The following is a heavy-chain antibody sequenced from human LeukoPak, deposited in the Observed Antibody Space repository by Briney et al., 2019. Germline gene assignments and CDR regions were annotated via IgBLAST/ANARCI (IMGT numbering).Heavy chain of an antibody. J-gene: IGHJ3*02. CDR1: GFTFSSYE. V-gene: IGHV3-48*03. Sequence: GGSLRLSCAASGFTFSSYEMNWVRQAPGKGLEWVSYISSSGSTIYYADSVKGRFTISRDNAKNSLYLQMNSLGAEDTAVYYCARVYYYDSSGPGGAFDIWGQGTMVTVSS. D-gene: IGHD3-22*01. CDR3: ARVYYYDSSGPGGAFDI. CDR2: ISSSGSTI.